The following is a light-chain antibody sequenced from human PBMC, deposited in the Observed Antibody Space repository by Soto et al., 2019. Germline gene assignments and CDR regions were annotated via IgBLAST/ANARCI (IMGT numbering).Light chain of an antibody. J-gene: IGKJ2*01. CDR2: AAS. V-gene: IGKV1-39*01. CDR1: QSISSY. Sequence: DIQMTQSPSYLSASVGDRVTITCRASQSISSYLNWYQQKPGKAPKLLIYAASSLQSGVPSRFSGSGSGTDFTLTIRSLQPEDFATYYCQQSYSTPYTFGQGTKVEI. CDR3: QQSYSTPYT.